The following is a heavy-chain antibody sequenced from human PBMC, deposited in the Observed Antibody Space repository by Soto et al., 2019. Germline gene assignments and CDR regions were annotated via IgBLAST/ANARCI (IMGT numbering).Heavy chain of an antibody. CDR1: GFTFSSYW. Sequence: GGSLRLSCAASGFTFSSYWMHWVRQVPGKGLVWVSRINSDGSITTYAASVKGRFTISRDNAKNTLHLQMKSLRVEDTAVYYCVRALDYDFWSGRDAPALDYGMDVWGQGTTVTVSS. CDR2: INSDGSIT. J-gene: IGHJ6*02. CDR3: VRALDYDFWSGRDAPALDYGMDV. V-gene: IGHV3-74*03. D-gene: IGHD3-3*01.